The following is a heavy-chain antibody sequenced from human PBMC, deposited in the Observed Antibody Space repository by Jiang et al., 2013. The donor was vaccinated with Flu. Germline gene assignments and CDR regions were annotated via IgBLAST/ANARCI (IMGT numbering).Heavy chain of an antibody. J-gene: IGHJ5*02. V-gene: IGHV3-48*02. Sequence: GGGLVQPGGSLRLSCAASGFTFSSYSMNWVRQAPGKGLEWVSYISSTSSPIYYAGSVKGRFTISRDNARNSLYLQMNSLRDEDTAVYYCATLHQEAIQLKGSWGQGTLGHRLL. CDR3: ATLHQEAIQLKGS. D-gene: IGHD5-18*01. CDR1: GFTFSSYS. CDR2: ISSTSSPI.